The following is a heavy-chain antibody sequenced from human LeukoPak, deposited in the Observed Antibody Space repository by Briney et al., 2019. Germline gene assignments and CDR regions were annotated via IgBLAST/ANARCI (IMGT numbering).Heavy chain of an antibody. CDR2: IRYDGSNK. Sequence: QSGGSLRLSCAASGFTFSSYGMHWVRQAPGKGLEWVAFIRYDGSNKYYADSVKGRFTISRDNSKNTLYLQMNSLRAEDTAVYYCAKDVGELFHFDYWGQGTLVTVSS. J-gene: IGHJ4*02. V-gene: IGHV3-30*02. D-gene: IGHD3-10*01. CDR1: GFTFSSYG. CDR3: AKDVGELFHFDY.